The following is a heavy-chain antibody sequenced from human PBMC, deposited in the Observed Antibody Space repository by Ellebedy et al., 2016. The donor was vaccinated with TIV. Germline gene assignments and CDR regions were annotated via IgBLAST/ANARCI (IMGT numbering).Heavy chain of an antibody. CDR3: ARGRDY. Sequence: PGGPLRLSCAASGFTFSTSEMNWFRQAPGKGLEWLSYISGSGATILYADSVRGRFTIARDDAKNSLYLQMNSLRAEDTAVYYCARGRDYWGQGTLVTVSS. CDR2: ISGSGATI. V-gene: IGHV3-48*03. J-gene: IGHJ4*02. CDR1: GFTFSTSE.